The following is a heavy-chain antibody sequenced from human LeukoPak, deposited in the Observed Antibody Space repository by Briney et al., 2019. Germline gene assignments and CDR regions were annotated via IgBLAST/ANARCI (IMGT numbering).Heavy chain of an antibody. V-gene: IGHV4-38-2*01. Sequence: KPSETLSLTCAVSGYSISSGYYWGWIRQPPGKGLEWIGSIYHSGSTYYNPSLKSRVTISVDTSKNQFSLKLSSVTAADTAVYYCAGGSRVPNPPQPWGQGTLVTVSS. CDR1: GYSISSGYY. CDR2: IYHSGST. CDR3: AGGSRVPNPPQP. J-gene: IGHJ4*02. D-gene: IGHD3-10*01.